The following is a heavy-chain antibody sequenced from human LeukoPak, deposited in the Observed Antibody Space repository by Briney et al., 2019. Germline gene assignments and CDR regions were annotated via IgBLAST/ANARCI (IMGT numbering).Heavy chain of an antibody. CDR1: GFTFSSYS. J-gene: IGHJ4*02. Sequence: GGSLRLSCAASGFTFSSYSMNWVRQAPGKGLEWVSSISSSSSYIYYADSVKGRFTISRDNAKNSLYLQMNSLRAEDTAVYYCARDPPLAPHQVISDDYWAREPWSPSPQ. CDR2: ISSSSSYI. CDR3: ARDPPLAPHQVISDDY. D-gene: IGHD2-2*01. V-gene: IGHV3-21*01.